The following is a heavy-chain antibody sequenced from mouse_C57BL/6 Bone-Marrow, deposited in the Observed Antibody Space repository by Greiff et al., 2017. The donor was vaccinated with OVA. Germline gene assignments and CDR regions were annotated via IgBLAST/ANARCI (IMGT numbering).Heavy chain of an antibody. Sequence: QVQLQQSGPELVKPGASVKISCKASGYAFSSSWMNWVKQRPGKGLEWIGRIYPGDGDTNYNGKFKGKATLTADKSSSTAYMQLSSLTSEDSAVYFCARYYYARPPYAMDYCGQGTSVTVSS. CDR1: GYAFSSSW. D-gene: IGHD1-1*01. CDR2: IYPGDGDT. V-gene: IGHV1-82*01. CDR3: ARYYYARPPYAMDY. J-gene: IGHJ4*01.